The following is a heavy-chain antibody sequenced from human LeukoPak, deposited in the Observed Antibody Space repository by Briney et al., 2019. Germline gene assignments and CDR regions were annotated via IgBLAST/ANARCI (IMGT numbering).Heavy chain of an antibody. V-gene: IGHV4-4*02. CDR2: IYHSGST. Sequence: PSETLSLTCAVSGGSISSSNWWSWVRQPPGKGLEWIGEIYHSGSTNYNPSLKSRVTISVDKSKNQFSLKLSSVTAADTAVYYCARDHAPAGGYYYGMDVWGQGTTVTVSS. D-gene: IGHD2-2*01. J-gene: IGHJ6*02. CDR3: ARDHAPAGGYYYGMDV. CDR1: GGSISSSNW.